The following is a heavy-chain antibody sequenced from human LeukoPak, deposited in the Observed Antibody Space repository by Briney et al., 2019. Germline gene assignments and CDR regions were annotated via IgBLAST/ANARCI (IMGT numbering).Heavy chain of an antibody. CDR3: ARDRGFYGAASYKEYFQH. Sequence: GGSLRLSCGASGFTFSSYAMAWVRQAPGKGLEWVSTISGSGENTYFADSVKGRFTTSRDNSKNTLYLEMNSLRVVDTAVYYCARDRGFYGAASYKEYFQHWGQGTLVSVSS. J-gene: IGHJ1*01. V-gene: IGHV3-23*01. CDR1: GFTFSSYA. D-gene: IGHD3-10*01. CDR2: ISGSGENT.